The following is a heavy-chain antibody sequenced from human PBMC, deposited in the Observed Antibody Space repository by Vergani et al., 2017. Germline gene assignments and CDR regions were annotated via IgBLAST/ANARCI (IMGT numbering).Heavy chain of an antibody. Sequence: QLQLQESGPGLVKPSETLSLTCTVSGGSISSSSYYWGWIRQPPGKGLEWIGSIYYSGSTYYNPSLKSRVTISVDTSKNQFSLKLSSVTAADTAVYYWAGLRILNGGPFDYWGQGTLVTVSS. CDR2: IYYSGST. V-gene: IGHV4-39*01. D-gene: IGHD4-23*01. J-gene: IGHJ4*02. CDR1: GGSISSSSYY. CDR3: AGLRILNGGPFDY.